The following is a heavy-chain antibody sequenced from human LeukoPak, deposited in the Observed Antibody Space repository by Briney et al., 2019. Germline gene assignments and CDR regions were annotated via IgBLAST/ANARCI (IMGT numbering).Heavy chain of an antibody. CDR3: ASQGSDSGWFYF. CDR2: IYYSGST. Sequence: PSETLSLTCTVSGGSISSYYWNWIRQPPGKGLEWIGYIYYSGSTNYNPSLKSRVTLSVDTSKNQFSLKLSSVTAADTAVYYCASQGSDSGWFYFWGQGTLVTVSS. V-gene: IGHV4-59*01. CDR1: GGSISSYY. J-gene: IGHJ4*02. D-gene: IGHD6-19*01.